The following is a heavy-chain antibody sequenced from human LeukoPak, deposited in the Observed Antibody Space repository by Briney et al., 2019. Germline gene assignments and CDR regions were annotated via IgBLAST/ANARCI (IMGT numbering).Heavy chain of an antibody. CDR2: MNPNSGNT. CDR3: ARGLSFRGAVYYMDV. Sequence: ASVKVSCKASGYTFTSYGISWVRQATGQGLEWMGWMNPNSGNTGYAQKFQGRVTMTRNTSISAAYMELSSLRSEDTAVYYCARGLSFRGAVYYMDVWGKGTTVTISS. D-gene: IGHD3-10*01. J-gene: IGHJ6*03. V-gene: IGHV1-8*02. CDR1: GYTFTSYG.